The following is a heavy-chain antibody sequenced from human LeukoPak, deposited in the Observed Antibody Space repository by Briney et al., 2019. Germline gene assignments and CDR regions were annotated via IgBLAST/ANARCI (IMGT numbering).Heavy chain of an antibody. D-gene: IGHD5-12*01. CDR2: ISSSSSYI. V-gene: IGHV3-21*01. CDR1: GFTFSSYS. J-gene: IGHJ6*03. Sequence: PGGSLRLPCAASGFTFSSYSMNWVRQAPGKGLEWVSSISSSSSYIYYADSVKGRFTISRDNAKNSLYLQMNSLRAEDTAVYYCAREGAEWLRWYYMDVWGKGTTVTVSS. CDR3: AREGAEWLRWYYMDV.